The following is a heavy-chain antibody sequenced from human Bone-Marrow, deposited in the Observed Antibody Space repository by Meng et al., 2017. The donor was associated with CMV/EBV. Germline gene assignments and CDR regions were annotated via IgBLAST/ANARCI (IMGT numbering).Heavy chain of an antibody. CDR2: IGTAGDT. Sequence: GGSLRLSCAACGFTFSSYDMHWVRQATGKGLEWVSAIGTAGDTYYPGSVKGQFTISRENAKNSLYLQMNSLRSEDTAVYYCARGPKRSYYYGMDVWGQGTTVTVSS. D-gene: IGHD4-17*01. J-gene: IGHJ6*02. CDR1: GFTFSSYD. CDR3: ARGPKRSYYYGMDV. V-gene: IGHV3-13*03.